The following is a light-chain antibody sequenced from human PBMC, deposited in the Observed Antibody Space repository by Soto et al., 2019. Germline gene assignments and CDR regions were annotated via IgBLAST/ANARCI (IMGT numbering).Light chain of an antibody. CDR3: QQSYRRPYT. Sequence: IQMTQSPSSLSASVGDSVTVTCRACQSINIYLNWYQKKPGKAPTLLIYGASSLQSGVPSRFTGGGSRTDFPLIISSLQPEDFATYYCQQSYRRPYTFGQGTKLEIK. V-gene: IGKV1-39*01. J-gene: IGKJ2*01. CDR2: GAS. CDR1: QSINIY.